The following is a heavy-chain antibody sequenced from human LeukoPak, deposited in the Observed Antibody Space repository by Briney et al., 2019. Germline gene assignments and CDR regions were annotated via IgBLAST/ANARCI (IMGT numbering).Heavy chain of an antibody. D-gene: IGHD6-19*01. CDR2: ICSSGST. CDR3: ARVTSYLSGWYLSFDH. J-gene: IGHJ4*02. V-gene: IGHV4-4*07. Sequence: RSSILFFSCTSAVGSISSYYCCWSREPAGKVLWLIVRICSSGSTNYNPSLKSRVTISVDTSKTQFSLKLSCVTAADTAVYYCARVTSYLSGWYLSFDHWGQGTLVTVSS. CDR1: VGSISSYY.